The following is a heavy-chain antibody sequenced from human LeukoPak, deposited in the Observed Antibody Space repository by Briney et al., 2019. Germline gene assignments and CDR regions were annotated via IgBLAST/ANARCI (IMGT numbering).Heavy chain of an antibody. Sequence: SVKVSCKASGGTFSSYAISWVRQAPGQGLEWMGRIIPILGIANYAQKFQGRVTITADKSTSTAYMELSSLRSVDTAVYYCARDKAVNGMDVWGQGTTVTVSS. CDR2: IIPILGIA. J-gene: IGHJ6*02. CDR1: GGTFSSYA. V-gene: IGHV1-69*04. CDR3: ARDKAVNGMDV.